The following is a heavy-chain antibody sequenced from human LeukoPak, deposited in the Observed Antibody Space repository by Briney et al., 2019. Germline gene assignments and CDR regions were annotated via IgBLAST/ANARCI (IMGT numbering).Heavy chain of an antibody. CDR1: GFTFSTYW. CDR2: ISSDGSNT. J-gene: IGHJ4*02. Sequence: GGSLRLSCAASGFTFSTYWMHWVRQAPGKGLVWVSRISSDGSNTNYADSVKGRFTVSRDNAKNTLYLQMNNLRAEDTAVYYCAKDRAPVLYYFDYWGQGTLVTVSS. D-gene: IGHD3-10*01. V-gene: IGHV3-74*01. CDR3: AKDRAPVLYYFDY.